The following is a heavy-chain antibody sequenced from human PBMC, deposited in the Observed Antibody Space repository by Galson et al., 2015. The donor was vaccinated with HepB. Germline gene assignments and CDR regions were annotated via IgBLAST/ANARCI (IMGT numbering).Heavy chain of an antibody. V-gene: IGHV1-69*13. CDR3: ARRQREAGRWLQLDY. CDR2: IIPIFGIA. D-gene: IGHD5-24*01. CDR1: GGTFSSYA. Sequence: SVKVSCKASGGTFSSYAISWVRQAPGQGLEWMGGIIPIFGIANYAQKFQGRVTITADESTSTAYMELSSLRSEDTAVYYCARRQREAGRWLQLDYWGQGTLVTVSS. J-gene: IGHJ4*02.